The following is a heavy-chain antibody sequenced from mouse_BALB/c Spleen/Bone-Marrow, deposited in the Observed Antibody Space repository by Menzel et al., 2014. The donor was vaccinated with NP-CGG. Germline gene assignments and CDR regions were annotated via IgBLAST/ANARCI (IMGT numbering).Heavy chain of an antibody. CDR2: ISYDGSN. D-gene: IGHD1-2*01. CDR1: GYSITSGYY. J-gene: IGHJ3*01. Sequence: EVQLQQSGPGLVKPSQSQPLTCSVTGYSITSGYYWNWIRQFPGNKLEWMGYISYDGSNNYNPSLKNRISITRDTSKNQFFLKLNSVTTEDAATYYCAQATATWFAYWGQGTLVTVSA. CDR3: AQATATWFAY. V-gene: IGHV3-6*02.